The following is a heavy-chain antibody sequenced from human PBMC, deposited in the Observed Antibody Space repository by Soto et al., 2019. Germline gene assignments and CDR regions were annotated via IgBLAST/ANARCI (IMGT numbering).Heavy chain of an antibody. CDR1: GGSISSGGYY. D-gene: IGHD6-19*01. J-gene: IGHJ5*02. CDR3: ARVREQWLTGNWLDP. V-gene: IGHV4-31*03. Sequence: SETLSLTCTVSGGSISSGGYYWSWIRQHPGKGLEWIGYIYYSGSTYYNPSLKSRVTISVDTSKNQFSLKLSSVTAADTAVYYCARVREQWLTGNWLDPWGQGTLVTVSS. CDR2: IYYSGST.